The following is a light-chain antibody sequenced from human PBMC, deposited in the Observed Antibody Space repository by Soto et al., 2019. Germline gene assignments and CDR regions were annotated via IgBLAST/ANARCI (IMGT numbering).Light chain of an antibody. CDR2: EVT. J-gene: IGLJ2*01. V-gene: IGLV2-8*01. CDR3: TSYAGSNIPVV. Sequence: QSVLTQPPSASGSPGQSVSISCTGTSSDVGGYNFVSWYQQHPGKAPKLMIYEVTKRPSGVPDRFSGSKSGNTASLTVSGLQAEDEADYYCTSYAGSNIPVVFGGGTKLPS. CDR1: SSDVGGYNF.